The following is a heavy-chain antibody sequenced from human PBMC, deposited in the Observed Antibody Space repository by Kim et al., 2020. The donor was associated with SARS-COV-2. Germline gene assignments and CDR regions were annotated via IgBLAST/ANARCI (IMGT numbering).Heavy chain of an antibody. CDR3: PIDLLYYFDY. V-gene: IGHV3-21*01. J-gene: IGHJ4*02. CDR1: GFTFSSYS. Sequence: GGSLRLSCAASGFTFSSYSMNWVRQAPGKGLEWVSSISSSSSYIYYADSVKGRLTISRDNAKNSLYLQMNSLRAEDTAVYYCPIDLLYYFDYWGQGTLVTVSS. CDR2: ISSSSSYI.